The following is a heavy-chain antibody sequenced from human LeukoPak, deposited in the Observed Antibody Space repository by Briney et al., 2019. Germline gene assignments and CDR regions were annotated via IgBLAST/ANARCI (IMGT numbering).Heavy chain of an antibody. CDR1: GFTFSSYG. V-gene: IGHV3-30*18. CDR3: ANGIVATTLFDY. CDR2: ISYDGSNK. D-gene: IGHD5-12*01. J-gene: IGHJ4*02. Sequence: PGGSLRLSCAASGFTFSSYGMHWVRQAPGKGLEWVAVISYDGSNKYYADSVKDRFTISRDNSKNTLYLQMNSLRAEDTAVYYCANGIVATTLFDYWGQGTLVTVSS.